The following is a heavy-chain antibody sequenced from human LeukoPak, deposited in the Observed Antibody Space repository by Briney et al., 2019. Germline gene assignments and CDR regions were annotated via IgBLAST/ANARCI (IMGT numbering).Heavy chain of an antibody. D-gene: IGHD3-22*01. V-gene: IGHV3-7*01. Sequence: SGGSLRLSCAASGFTFSSYWMSWVRQAPGKGLEWVANIKQDGSEKYYVDSVKGRFTISRDNAKNSLYLQMNSLRAEDTAVYYCARDGPSYYYDSSGFYFDYWGQGTLVTVSS. J-gene: IGHJ4*02. CDR2: IKQDGSEK. CDR1: GFTFSSYW. CDR3: ARDGPSYYYDSSGFYFDY.